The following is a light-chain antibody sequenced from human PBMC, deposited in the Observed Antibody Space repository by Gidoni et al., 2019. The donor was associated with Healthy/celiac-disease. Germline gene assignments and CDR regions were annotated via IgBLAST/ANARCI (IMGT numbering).Light chain of an antibody. V-gene: IGLV2-14*01. Sequence: QTITISCTGTSSDVGGYNYVSWYQQHPGKAPKLMIYEVSNRPSGVSNRFSGSKSGNTASLTISGLQAEDEADYYCSSYTSSSTFGGGTKLTVL. J-gene: IGLJ2*01. CDR2: EVS. CDR3: SSYTSSST. CDR1: SSDVGGYNY.